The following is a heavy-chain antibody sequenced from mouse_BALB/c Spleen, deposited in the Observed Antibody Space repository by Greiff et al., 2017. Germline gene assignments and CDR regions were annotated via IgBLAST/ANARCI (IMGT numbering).Heavy chain of an antibody. CDR3: ARGELGRGYAMDY. V-gene: IGHV5-6-5*01. CDR2: ISSGGST. CDR1: GFTFSSYA. Sequence: EVKVEESGGGLVKPGGSLKLSCAASGFTFSSYAMSWVRQTPEKRLEWVASISSGGSTYYPDSVKGRFTISRDNARNILYLQMSSLRSEDTAMYYCARGELGRGYAMDYWGQGTSVTVSS. D-gene: IGHD4-1*01. J-gene: IGHJ4*01.